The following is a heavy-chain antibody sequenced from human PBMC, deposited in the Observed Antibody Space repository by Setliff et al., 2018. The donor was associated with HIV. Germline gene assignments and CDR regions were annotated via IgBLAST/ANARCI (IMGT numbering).Heavy chain of an antibody. CDR3: ARHYNVNYYVRKDFDY. D-gene: IGHD1-26*01. J-gene: IGHJ4*02. V-gene: IGHV4-34*01. CDR1: GGSFSGYY. Sequence: SETLSLTCAVYGGSFSGYYWSWIRQPPGKGLESIGNIYYSGSTYYNPSLKSRVTISVDTSRNQFSLKLSSLTAADTAVYYCARHYNVNYYVRKDFDYWGQGILVTVSS. CDR2: IYYSGST.